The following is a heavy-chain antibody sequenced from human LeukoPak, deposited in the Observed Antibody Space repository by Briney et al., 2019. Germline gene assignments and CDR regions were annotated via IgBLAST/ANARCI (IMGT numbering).Heavy chain of an antibody. D-gene: IGHD3-9*01. J-gene: IGHJ2*01. CDR1: GGSFSGYY. CDR2: INHSGST. Sequence: SETLSLTCAVYGGSFSGYYWSWIRQPPGKGLEWIGEINHSGSTNYNPSLKSRVTISVDTSKNQFSLKLGSVTAADTAVYYCARGTGRVRYRPAYWYFDLWGRGTLVTVSS. CDR3: ARGTGRVRYRPAYWYFDL. V-gene: IGHV4-34*01.